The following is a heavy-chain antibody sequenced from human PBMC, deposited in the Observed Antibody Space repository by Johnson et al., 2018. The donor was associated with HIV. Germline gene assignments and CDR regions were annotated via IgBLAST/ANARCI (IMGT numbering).Heavy chain of an antibody. CDR3: AKDMRLGELYPDASDI. CDR2: IRSGGST. V-gene: IGHV3-66*02. D-gene: IGHD3-16*01. CDR1: GLSVSINY. J-gene: IGHJ3*02. Sequence: VQLVESGGGVVQPGRSLRLSCAVSGLSVSINYITWVRQAPGKGLEWVSVIRSGGSTYYADSVEGRFTISRDNSKDTLYLQMNSLRAEDTAVYHCAKDMRLGELYPDASDIWGQGTLVTVSS.